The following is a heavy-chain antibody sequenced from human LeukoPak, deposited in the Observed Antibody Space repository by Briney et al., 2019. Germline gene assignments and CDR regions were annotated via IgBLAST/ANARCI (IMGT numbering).Heavy chain of an antibody. V-gene: IGHV3-30*09. J-gene: IGHJ3*02. D-gene: IGHD3-22*01. CDR3: ARGTYYYDSRSFSAGAFDI. CDR2: ISYDGSNK. Sequence: PGGSLRLSCAASGFSLSRYGMHWVRQAPGKGLEWVAFISYDGSNKYYADSVKGRFAISRDNSKSTLYVQMNSLRAEDTAVYYCARGTYYYDSRSFSAGAFDIWGQGTMVTVSS. CDR1: GFSLSRYG.